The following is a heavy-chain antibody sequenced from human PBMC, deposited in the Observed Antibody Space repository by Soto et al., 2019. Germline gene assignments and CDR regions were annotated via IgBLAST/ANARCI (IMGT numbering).Heavy chain of an antibody. V-gene: IGHV1-69*12. CDR1: GGTFSSYA. CDR3: ARGIAVAGTESYYYGMDV. CDR2: IIPIFGTA. Sequence: QVQLVQSGAEVKKPGSSVKVSCKASGGTFSSYAISWVRQAPGQGLEWMGGIIPIFGTANYAQKFQGRVTITADESTSTAYMELSSLRSDDTAVYYCARGIAVAGTESYYYGMDVWGQGTTVTVSS. J-gene: IGHJ6*02. D-gene: IGHD6-19*01.